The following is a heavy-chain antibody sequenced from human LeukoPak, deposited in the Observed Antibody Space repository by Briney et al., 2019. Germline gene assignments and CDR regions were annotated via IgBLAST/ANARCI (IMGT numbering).Heavy chain of an antibody. V-gene: IGHV1-18*01. D-gene: IGHD3-22*01. Sequence: ASVKVSCKASGYTFTSYGISWVRQAPGRGLEWMGWISAYNGNTNYARKVQGRVTMTTDTSTSTAYMELRSLRSDDTAVYYCARDSSGYYSGHFDYWGQGTLVTVSS. J-gene: IGHJ4*02. CDR1: GYTFTSYG. CDR3: ARDSSGYYSGHFDY. CDR2: ISAYNGNT.